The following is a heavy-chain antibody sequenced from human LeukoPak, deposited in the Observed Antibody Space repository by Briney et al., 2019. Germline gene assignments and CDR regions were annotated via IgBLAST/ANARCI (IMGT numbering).Heavy chain of an antibody. J-gene: IGHJ5*02. Sequence: GVSLRLSCTASGFTFGDYAMSWFRQAPGKGLEWVGFIRSKAYGGTTEYAASVKGRFTISRDDSKSIAYLQMNSLKTEDTAVYYCTRDSVLRGWYRPSWFDPWGQGTLVTVSS. D-gene: IGHD6-19*01. CDR3: TRDSVLRGWYRPSWFDP. CDR2: IRSKAYGGTT. V-gene: IGHV3-49*03. CDR1: GFTFGDYA.